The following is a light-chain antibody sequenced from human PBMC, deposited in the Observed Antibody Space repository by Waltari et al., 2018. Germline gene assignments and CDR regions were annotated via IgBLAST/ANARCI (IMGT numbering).Light chain of an antibody. CDR3: QQYYDYPIN. V-gene: IGKV1-5*01. Sequence: DIQMTQSPSTLSASLGDRVTITCRASQKLNTFLSWYQQKPGAVPNLLIYDASTLERGVPSRFSGSGSGTHFTLTISGLQPDDFATYYCQQYYDYPINFGQGTRL. J-gene: IGKJ5*01. CDR1: QKLNTF. CDR2: DAS.